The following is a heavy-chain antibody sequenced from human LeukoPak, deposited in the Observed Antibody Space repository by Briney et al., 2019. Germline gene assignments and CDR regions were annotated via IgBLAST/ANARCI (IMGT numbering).Heavy chain of an antibody. Sequence: GRSLRLSCAASGFTFSSYGMHWVRQAPGKGLDWVAVIANDGRDKHYADSVKGRFTISRDNSKNTLYLQMDSLRAEDTAVYYCAKDRDKGAAIYYFDSWGQGALVTVSS. V-gene: IGHV3-30*18. CDR2: IANDGRDK. CDR3: AKDRDKGAAIYYFDS. J-gene: IGHJ4*02. D-gene: IGHD5-24*01. CDR1: GFTFSSYG.